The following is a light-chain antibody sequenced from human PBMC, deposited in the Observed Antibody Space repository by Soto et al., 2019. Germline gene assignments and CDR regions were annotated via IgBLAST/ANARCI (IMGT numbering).Light chain of an antibody. J-gene: IGKJ3*01. CDR2: GAS. CDR3: QQYNNWPPGFT. CDR1: QSVSSN. Sequence: EVVLTQSPCSVSFSPGERSTLSCMAIQSVSSNLAWYQQKPGQAPRLLIYGASTRATGIPARFSGSGSGTEFTLTISSLQSEDFAVYYCQQYNNWPPGFTFGPGTKVDIK. V-gene: IGKV3-15*01.